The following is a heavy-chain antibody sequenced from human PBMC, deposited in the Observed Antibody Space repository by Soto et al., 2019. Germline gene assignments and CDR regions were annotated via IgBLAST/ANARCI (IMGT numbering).Heavy chain of an antibody. V-gene: IGHV3-23*01. Sequence: GGSLRLSCAASGFTFSSYAMSWVRQAPGKGLEWVSVISGNGGFTYYGDSVKGRFTISRDNSKSTLYLQMTSLRAEDTAVYYCAKGWGESYLDHWGQGTLVTVSS. J-gene: IGHJ4*02. CDR3: AKGWGESYLDH. D-gene: IGHD2-21*01. CDR1: GFTFSSYA. CDR2: ISGNGGFT.